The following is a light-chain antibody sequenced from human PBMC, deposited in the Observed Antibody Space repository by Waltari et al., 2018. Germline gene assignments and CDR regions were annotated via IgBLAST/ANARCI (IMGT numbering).Light chain of an antibody. CDR2: AAS. CDR1: ESFINTY. V-gene: IGKV3-20*01. Sequence: IVLTQFPGTLSLSPGERATLSCRASESFINTYLAWCQQKPGQAPRLLIYAASTRAPGTPDRFSGSESGTDFTLTISRLEPEDVAVYFCQLYSSSLYTFGQGTKLEIK. CDR3: QLYSSSLYT. J-gene: IGKJ2*01.